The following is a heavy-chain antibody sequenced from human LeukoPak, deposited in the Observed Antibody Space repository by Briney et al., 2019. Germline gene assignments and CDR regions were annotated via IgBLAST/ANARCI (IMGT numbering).Heavy chain of an antibody. V-gene: IGHV1-24*01. D-gene: IGHD3-22*01. CDR1: GYTLTELS. CDR2: FDPEDGET. Sequence: ASVKVSCKVSGYTLTELSMHWVRQAPGKGLEWMGGFDPEDGETIYAQKFQGRVTMTEDTSTDTAYMELSSLRSEDTAVYYCATGRGYYDSKGIWGQGTMVTVSS. CDR3: ATGRGYYDSKGI. J-gene: IGHJ3*02.